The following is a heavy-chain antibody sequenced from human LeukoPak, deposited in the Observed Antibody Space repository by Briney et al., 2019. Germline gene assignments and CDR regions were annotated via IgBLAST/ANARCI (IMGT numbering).Heavy chain of an antibody. J-gene: IGHJ4*02. CDR1: GFTFSYAW. CDR2: IKSKSDAEIT. V-gene: IGHV3-15*01. D-gene: IGHD2-21*02. Sequence: TLGGSLRLSCAASGFTFSYAWMTWVRQAPGKGLEWVGRIKSKSDAEITDYAAPVKGRFTISRDESKNTLYLQMNSLKTEDTAVYYCATDPAYCGGDCPAYWGQGTLVTVSS. CDR3: ATDPAYCGGDCPAY.